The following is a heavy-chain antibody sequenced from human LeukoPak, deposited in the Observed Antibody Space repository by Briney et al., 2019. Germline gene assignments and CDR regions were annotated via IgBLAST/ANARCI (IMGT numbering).Heavy chain of an antibody. V-gene: IGHV3-11*01. CDR3: ARLPGWYSSSWYGDY. CDR1: GFTFSDYY. Sequence: GGSLRLSCAASGFTFSDYYMSWIRQAPGKGLEWVSYISSSRSTIYYADSVKGRFTISRDNAENSLYLQMNSLRAEDTAVYYCARLPGWYSSSWYGDYWGQGTLVTVSS. D-gene: IGHD6-13*01. CDR2: ISSSRSTI. J-gene: IGHJ4*02.